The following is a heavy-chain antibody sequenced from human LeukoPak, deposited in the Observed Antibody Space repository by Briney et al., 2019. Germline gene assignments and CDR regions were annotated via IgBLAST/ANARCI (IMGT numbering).Heavy chain of an antibody. CDR1: GYTFTSYY. V-gene: IGHV1-46*01. CDR2: INPSGGST. CDR3: ARERSSGQDYYYYGMDV. Sequence: GASVKVSCEASGYTFTSYYMHWVRQAPGQGLEWMGIINPSGGSTSYAQKFQGRVTMTRDTSTSTVYMELSSLRSEDTAVYYCARERSSGQDYYYYGMDVWGQGTTVTVSS. D-gene: IGHD3-3*01. J-gene: IGHJ6*02.